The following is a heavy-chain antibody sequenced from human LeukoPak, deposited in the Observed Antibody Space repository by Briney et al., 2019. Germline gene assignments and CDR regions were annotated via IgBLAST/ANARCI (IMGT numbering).Heavy chain of an antibody. CDR2: ISGSGGTT. V-gene: IGHV3-23*01. CDR1: GFTFNSYA. J-gene: IGHJ4*02. CDR3: VKDSYYYGSSGYYYVKDH. Sequence: GGSLRLSCAASGFTFNSYAMNWVRQAPGKGLEWVSGISGSGGTTYYADSVQGRFTIFRDNSKNTLYLQMNSLRADDTAIYYCVKDSYYYGSSGYYYVKDHWGQGTLVTVSS. D-gene: IGHD3-22*01.